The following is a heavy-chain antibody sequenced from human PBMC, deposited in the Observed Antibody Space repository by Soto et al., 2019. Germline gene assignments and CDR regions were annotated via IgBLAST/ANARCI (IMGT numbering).Heavy chain of an antibody. CDR3: ASLIAVANY. Sequence: QVLLQESGPGLVKPSGTLSLTCAVSSGSISSSNWWSWVRQPPGKGLEWIGEIYPSGTTNYNASLKGRVPISVDKSKNQFSLKLSSVTAADTAVYYCASLIAVANYWGQGTLVTVSS. V-gene: IGHV4-4*02. CDR1: SGSISSSNW. CDR2: IYPSGTT. D-gene: IGHD6-19*01. J-gene: IGHJ4*02.